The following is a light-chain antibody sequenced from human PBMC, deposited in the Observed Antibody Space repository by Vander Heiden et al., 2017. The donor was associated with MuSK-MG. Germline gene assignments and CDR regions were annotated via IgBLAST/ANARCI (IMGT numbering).Light chain of an antibody. Sequence: EIVLTQSPATLSLSPGERATLSCRASQSVTTSLAWYQQKPGQAPRLLIYDVSNRATGITARFSGSGSGTDFTLTISSLEPEDFAVYYCQQRYNWPSSFGQGTKLEIK. CDR3: QQRYNWPSS. J-gene: IGKJ2*04. CDR2: DVS. V-gene: IGKV3-11*01. CDR1: QSVTTS.